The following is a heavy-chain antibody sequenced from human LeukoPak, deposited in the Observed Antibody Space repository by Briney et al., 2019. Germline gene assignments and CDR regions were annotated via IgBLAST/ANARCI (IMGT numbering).Heavy chain of an antibody. CDR3: AGGAGWLADY. Sequence: GGSLRLSCAASGFTFSSYAMHWVRQAPGKGLEWVAVISYDGSNKYYADSVKGRFTISRDSGKNSLYLQMNSLRAEDMAVYYCAGGAGWLADYWGQGTLVTVSS. CDR1: GFTFSSYA. CDR2: ISYDGSNK. D-gene: IGHD2-15*01. V-gene: IGHV3-30-3*01. J-gene: IGHJ4*02.